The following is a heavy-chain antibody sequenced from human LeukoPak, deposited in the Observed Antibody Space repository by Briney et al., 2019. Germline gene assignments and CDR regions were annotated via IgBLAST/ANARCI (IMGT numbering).Heavy chain of an antibody. Sequence: GGSLRLSCAASGFIFSSYSMSWVRQAPGKGPEWVSSISTSSSYIYYADSVKGRFTISRDNAKNSLYLQMNSLRAEDTAVYYCARDQSSVAGTTYNWFDPWGQGTLVTVSS. CDR1: GFIFSSYS. CDR2: ISTSSSYI. J-gene: IGHJ5*02. CDR3: ARDQSSVAGTTYNWFDP. V-gene: IGHV3-21*01. D-gene: IGHD6-19*01.